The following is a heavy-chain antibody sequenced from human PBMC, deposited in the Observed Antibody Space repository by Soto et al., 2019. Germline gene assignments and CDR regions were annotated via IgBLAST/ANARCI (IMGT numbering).Heavy chain of an antibody. CDR3: ARDRHYYGSGSYYLFGY. CDR1: GYTFTSYG. V-gene: IGHV1-18*01. D-gene: IGHD3-10*01. J-gene: IGHJ4*02. Sequence: GASVKVSCKASGYTFTSYGISWVRQAPGQGLEWMGWISAYNGNTNYAQKLQGRVTMTTDTSTSTAYMELRSLRSDDTAVYYCARDRHYYGSGSYYLFGYWGQGTLVTVS. CDR2: ISAYNGNT.